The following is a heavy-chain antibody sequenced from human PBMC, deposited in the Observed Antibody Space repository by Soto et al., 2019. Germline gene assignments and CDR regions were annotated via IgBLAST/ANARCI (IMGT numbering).Heavy chain of an antibody. J-gene: IGHJ6*03. V-gene: IGHV3-73*01. Sequence: PGGSLRLSCAASGFTFSGSAMHWVRQASGKGLEWVGRIRSKPNNYATAYGASVKGRFTISRDYSKNTAYLQMNSLNTEDTAVFYCSRQASDFWSGKPQYYMDVWGKGTTVTVSS. CDR1: GFTFSGSA. CDR2: IRSKPNNYAT. D-gene: IGHD3-3*01. CDR3: SRQASDFWSGKPQYYMDV.